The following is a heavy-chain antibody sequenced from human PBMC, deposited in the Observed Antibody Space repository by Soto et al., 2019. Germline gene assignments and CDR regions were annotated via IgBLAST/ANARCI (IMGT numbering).Heavy chain of an antibody. CDR3: ARHDWNGVDY. CDR2: IYYSGST. D-gene: IGHD1-1*01. Sequence: QMQLQESGPGLVKPSETLSLTCTVSGGSISRISYYWGWIRQPPGKGLEWIGSIYYSGSTYYNPSLKSRVTISVDTSKNQFSLKLSSVTAADTAVYYCARHDWNGVDYWGQGTLVTVSS. CDR1: GGSISRISYY. V-gene: IGHV4-39*01. J-gene: IGHJ4*02.